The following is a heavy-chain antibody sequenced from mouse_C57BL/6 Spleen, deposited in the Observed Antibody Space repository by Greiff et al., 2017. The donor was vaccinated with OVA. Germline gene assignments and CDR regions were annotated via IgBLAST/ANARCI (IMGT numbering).Heavy chain of an antibody. V-gene: IGHV1-62-2*01. CDR3: ARHEEGGYDYSYYAMDY. Sequence: VKVVESGAELVKPGASVKLSCKASGYTFTEYTIHWVKQRSGQGLEWIGWFYPGSGSIKYNEKFKDKATLTADKSSSTVYMELSRLTSEDSAVYFCARHEEGGYDYSYYAMDYWGQGTSVTVSS. CDR1: GYTFTEYT. D-gene: IGHD2-4*01. J-gene: IGHJ4*01. CDR2: FYPGSGSI.